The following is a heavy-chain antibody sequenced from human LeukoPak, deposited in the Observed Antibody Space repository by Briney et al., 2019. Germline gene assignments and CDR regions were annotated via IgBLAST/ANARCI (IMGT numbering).Heavy chain of an antibody. Sequence: GGSLRLSCAVSGFSFSDHNMNWVRQAPGKGLELVASLSRRSNYIFYADSLKGRVTVSRDNARNSLFLQMTSLRAEDTAVYYCARDYLGFGESGFDYWGQGTQVIVSS. V-gene: IGHV3-21*01. CDR2: LSRRSNYI. J-gene: IGHJ4*02. D-gene: IGHD3-10*01. CDR3: ARDYLGFGESGFDY. CDR1: GFSFSDHN.